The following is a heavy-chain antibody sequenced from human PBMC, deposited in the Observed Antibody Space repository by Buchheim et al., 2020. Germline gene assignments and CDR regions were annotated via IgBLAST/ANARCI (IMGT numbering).Heavy chain of an antibody. Sequence: QVTLKESGPALVKPTQTLTLTCTFSGFSLSTSGMRVSWIRQPPGKALEWLARIDWDDDKFYSTSLKTRVTISKDTSQNQVVLTMTNMDPVDTATYYCARIGNYYDSSGYWRDYFDYWGQGTL. CDR3: ARIGNYYDSSGYWRDYFDY. V-gene: IGHV2-70*04. CDR2: IDWDDDK. J-gene: IGHJ4*02. D-gene: IGHD3-22*01. CDR1: GFSLSTSGMR.